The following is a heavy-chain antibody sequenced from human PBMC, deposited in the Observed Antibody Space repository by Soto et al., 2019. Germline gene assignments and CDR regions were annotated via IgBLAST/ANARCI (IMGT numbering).Heavy chain of an antibody. Sequence: SETLSLTCTVSGGSISSSSYFWGWIRQSPGKGLEWIGSINYSGGTYYNPPLKSRATISVDTSKNQFSLRLTSVTAADTALYYCSREVITFSGVVNRHCDSWGQGTLVTVSS. J-gene: IGHJ5*01. CDR3: SREVITFSGVVNRHCDS. CDR1: GGSISSSSYF. V-gene: IGHV4-39*01. CDR2: INYSGGT. D-gene: IGHD3-3*01.